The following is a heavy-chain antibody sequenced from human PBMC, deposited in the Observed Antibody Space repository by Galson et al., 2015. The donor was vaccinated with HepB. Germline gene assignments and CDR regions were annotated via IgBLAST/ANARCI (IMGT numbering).Heavy chain of an antibody. CDR3: ASGSPFSSSWPNYFDP. CDR1: GGSITNSLYY. Sequence: SETLSLTCSVSGGSITNSLYYWGWIRQTPEKGLEWIGSLYYRGSTFYNPSLRGRVTISIDASKNQFSLRLTSVTAADTAVYYCASGSPFSSSWPNYFDPWGQGTLVTVSS. CDR2: LYYRGST. V-gene: IGHV4-39*07. J-gene: IGHJ5*02. D-gene: IGHD6-13*01.